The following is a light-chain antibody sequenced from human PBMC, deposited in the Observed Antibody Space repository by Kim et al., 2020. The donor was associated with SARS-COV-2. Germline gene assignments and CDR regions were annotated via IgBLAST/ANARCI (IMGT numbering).Light chain of an antibody. CDR3: GTWDSSLSAWV. CDR1: SSNIGNNY. Sequence: QPVLTQPPSVSAAPGQKVTISCSGSSSNIGNNYVSWYQQLPGTAPKLLIYDNNKRPSGIPDRFSGSKSGTSATLGITGPQTGDEADYYCGTWDSSLSAWVFGGGTQLTVL. CDR2: DNN. J-gene: IGLJ3*02. V-gene: IGLV1-51*01.